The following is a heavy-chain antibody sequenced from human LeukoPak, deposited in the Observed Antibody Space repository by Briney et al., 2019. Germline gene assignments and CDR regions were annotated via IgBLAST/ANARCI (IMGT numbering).Heavy chain of an antibody. CDR2: INPSVDST. D-gene: IGHD6-19*01. Sequence: ASVKVSCKASGYTFTSNHMHWVRRAPGQGLEWMGKINPSVDSTSYAQKFQGRVTMTRDTSTSTVYMDLSSLTSEDTAVYYCARGTSGWYSVFDFWGQGTLVSVSS. CDR3: ARGTSGWYSVFDF. CDR1: GYTFTSNH. V-gene: IGHV1-46*01. J-gene: IGHJ4*02.